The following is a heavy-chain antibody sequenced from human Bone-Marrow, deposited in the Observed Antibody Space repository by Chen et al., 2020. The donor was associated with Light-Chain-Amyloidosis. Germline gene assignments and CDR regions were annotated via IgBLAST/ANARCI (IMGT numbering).Heavy chain of an antibody. CDR2: VTHTGST. CDR1: GGSFSAYY. D-gene: IGHD2-15*01. Sequence: QVQLQQWGAGLLKPSETLSLTCAVYGGSFSAYYWSWVRQPPGKGLEWIGEVTHTGSTSYNPSVESRVTMSLDISKNQFSRKLTSVTAADTAVYYCARNGHYSIDSWGQGTLVTVSS. J-gene: IGHJ4*02. CDR3: ARNGHYSIDS. V-gene: IGHV4-34*01.